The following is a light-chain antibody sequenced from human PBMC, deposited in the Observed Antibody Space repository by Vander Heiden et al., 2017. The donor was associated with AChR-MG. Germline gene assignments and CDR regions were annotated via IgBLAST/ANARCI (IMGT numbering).Light chain of an antibody. CDR1: QSVSNN. J-gene: IGKJ4*01. Sequence: DIVMTQSPVTVSVSPGERATLSCRASQSVSNNLAWYQQTPGLAPSLLIYAVSVRATGVPARFSGSGSGTDFTLTISSLQSEDFAIYYCQQYHNWLTFGGGTKVEI. V-gene: IGKV3-15*01. CDR2: AVS. CDR3: QQYHNWLT.